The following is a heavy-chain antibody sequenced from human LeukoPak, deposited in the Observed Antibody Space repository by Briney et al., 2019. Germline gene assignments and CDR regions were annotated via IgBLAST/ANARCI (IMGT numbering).Heavy chain of an antibody. J-gene: IGHJ3*02. CDR1: GGTFSSYT. CDR2: IIPILGIA. V-gene: IGHV1-69*02. Sequence: SVKVSCKASGGTFSSYTISWVRQASGQGLEWMGRIIPILGIANYAQKFQGRVTITADKSTSTAYMELSSLRSEDTAVYYCARIPYYYDSSGSHDAFDIWGQGTMVTVSS. CDR3: ARIPYYYDSSGSHDAFDI. D-gene: IGHD3-22*01.